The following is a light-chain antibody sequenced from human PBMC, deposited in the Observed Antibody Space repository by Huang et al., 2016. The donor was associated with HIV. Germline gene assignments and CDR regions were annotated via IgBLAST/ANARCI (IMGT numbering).Light chain of an antibody. CDR2: NVS. Sequence: DVVLTQSPLSLPVTLGQPASISCKSSPSLLHSDGNTYLNWCLHRPGQSPRRLIYNVSNRDFGVPARFSGSGSGADFTLTISRVEADDIGIYYCMQGTHWPQTFGQGTKVEVK. V-gene: IGKV2-30*02. CDR3: MQGTHWPQT. J-gene: IGKJ1*01. CDR1: PSLLHSDGNTY.